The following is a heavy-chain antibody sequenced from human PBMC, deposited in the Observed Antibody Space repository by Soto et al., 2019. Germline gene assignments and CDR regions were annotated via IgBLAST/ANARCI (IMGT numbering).Heavy chain of an antibody. J-gene: IGHJ4*02. CDR2: ISAYNGNT. V-gene: IGHV1-18*01. Sequence: CKASGYTFTSYGISWLRQSPGQVLEWMRWISAYNGNTNYAQKIQGSITMTTDTSTSKAYMAMRSMGSADTAVYYSARARPKGLQPTADSGDYWGQGTLVTVSS. D-gene: IGHD4-4*01. CDR1: GYTFTSYG. CDR3: ARARPKGLQPTADSGDY.